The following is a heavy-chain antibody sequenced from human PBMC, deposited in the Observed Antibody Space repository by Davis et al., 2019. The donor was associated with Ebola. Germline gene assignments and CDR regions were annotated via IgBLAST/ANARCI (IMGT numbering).Heavy chain of an antibody. Sequence: GESLKISCAASGFAFRSYAMHWVRQAPGKGLEWVAVISFDGSNKYRADSFVGRFTISRDNSKNLVYLLMSSLRPEDTAVYYCARGTSSVIVVQPDYWGQGTMVTVSS. J-gene: IGHJ4*02. D-gene: IGHD1-26*01. CDR1: GFAFRSYA. CDR2: ISFDGSNK. V-gene: IGHV3-30-3*01. CDR3: ARGTSSVIVVQPDY.